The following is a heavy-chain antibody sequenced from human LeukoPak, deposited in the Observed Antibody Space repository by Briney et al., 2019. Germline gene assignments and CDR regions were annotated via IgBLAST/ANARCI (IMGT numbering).Heavy chain of an antibody. CDR3: ATSGSGSYYIDAFDI. CDR2: ISGDGGST. CDR1: GFTFDDYA. D-gene: IGHD3-10*01. J-gene: IGHJ3*02. Sequence: GGSLRLSCAASGFTFDDYAMHCVRQPPGKGREWVSLISGDGGSTYYADSVKGRFTISRDNSKNSLYLQMNSLRTEDTALYYCATSGSGSYYIDAFDIWGQGTMVTVSS. V-gene: IGHV3-43*02.